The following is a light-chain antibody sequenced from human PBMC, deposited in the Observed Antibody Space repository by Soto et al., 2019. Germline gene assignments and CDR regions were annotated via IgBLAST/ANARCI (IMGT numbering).Light chain of an antibody. CDR3: QQYNSSPLT. Sequence: DIQMTQSPSTLSASVGDRVTITCRASQSISSWLAWYQQKPGKAPKLLIYDASSLESGVPSRFSGSGSGTEFTLTIRSLQPDDFATYYCQQYNSSPLTFGGGTKVEIK. J-gene: IGKJ4*01. CDR1: QSISSW. V-gene: IGKV1-5*01. CDR2: DAS.